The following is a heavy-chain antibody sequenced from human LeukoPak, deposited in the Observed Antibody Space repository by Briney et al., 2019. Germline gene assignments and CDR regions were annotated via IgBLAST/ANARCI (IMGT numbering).Heavy chain of an antibody. CDR3: ARGGSTYFQH. D-gene: IGHD5/OR15-5a*01. Sequence: GGSLRLSCVASGFTFSSYWMHWVRQAPGKGLVWVSRIHSDGSSTNYADSVKGRHTISRDNAKNTLFLQMNSLRAEDTAMYYCARGGSTYFQHWGQGTLVTVSS. CDR2: IHSDGSST. V-gene: IGHV3-74*01. J-gene: IGHJ1*01. CDR1: GFTFSSYW.